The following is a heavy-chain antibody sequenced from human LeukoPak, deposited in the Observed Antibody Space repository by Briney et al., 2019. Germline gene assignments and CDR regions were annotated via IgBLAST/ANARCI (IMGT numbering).Heavy chain of an antibody. Sequence: KAGGSLRLSCAASGLTFSSYSMSWVRQAPGKGLEWVSSISSSRSYKYYADSVKGRFTISRDNAKNSLCLQMNSLRAEDTAVYYCAREGVYCSSTSCYTGRYNWFDPWGQGTLVTVSS. D-gene: IGHD2-2*02. J-gene: IGHJ5*02. CDR2: ISSSRSYK. V-gene: IGHV3-21*01. CDR1: GLTFSSYS. CDR3: AREGVYCSSTSCYTGRYNWFDP.